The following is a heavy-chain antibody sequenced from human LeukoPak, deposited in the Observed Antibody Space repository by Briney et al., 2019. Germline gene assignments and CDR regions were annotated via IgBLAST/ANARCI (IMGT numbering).Heavy chain of an antibody. V-gene: IGHV3-21*01. J-gene: IGHJ4*02. Sequence: GGSLRLSCAASGFTFSSYSMNWVRQAPGKGLEWVSSISSSSSYIYYADSVKGRFTISRDNAKNSLYLQMNSLRAEDTAVYYCAKDLGASWELYYFDYWGQGTLVTVSS. CDR3: AKDLGASWELYYFDY. CDR1: GFTFSSYS. CDR2: ISSSSSYI. D-gene: IGHD1-26*01.